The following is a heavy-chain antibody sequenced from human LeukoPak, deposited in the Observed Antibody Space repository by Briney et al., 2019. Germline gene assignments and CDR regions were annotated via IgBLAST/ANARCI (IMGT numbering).Heavy chain of an antibody. V-gene: IGHV4-4*07. D-gene: IGHD3-22*01. Sequence: SETLSLTCTVSGGSIDIYYWSWIRQPAGKGLEWIGHIYTTGSTSYNPSLKSRVTMSVDPPKNQFSLKLTSVTAADTAVYYCARERDYYDSSGYLLLDAFDIWGQGTMVTVSS. CDR3: ARERDYYDSSGYLLLDAFDI. CDR1: GGSIDIYY. J-gene: IGHJ3*02. CDR2: IYTTGST.